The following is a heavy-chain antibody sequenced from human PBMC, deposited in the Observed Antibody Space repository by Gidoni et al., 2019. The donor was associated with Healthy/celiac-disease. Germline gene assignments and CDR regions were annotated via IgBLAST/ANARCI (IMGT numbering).Heavy chain of an antibody. V-gene: IGHV3-23*01. CDR1: GFPFSSYA. CDR2: ISGSGGST. D-gene: IGHD1-26*01. Sequence: EVQLLESGGGLVQPGGSLRLSCAASGFPFSSYAMSGVRQAPGKGLEWVSAISGSGGSTYYADSLKGRFTISRDNSKNTLYLQMNSLRAEDTAVYYCAKNSGSYYGYFQHWGQGTLVTVSS. CDR3: AKNSGSYYGYFQH. J-gene: IGHJ1*01.